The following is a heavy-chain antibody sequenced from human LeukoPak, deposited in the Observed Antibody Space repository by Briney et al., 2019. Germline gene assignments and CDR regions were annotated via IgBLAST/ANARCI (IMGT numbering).Heavy chain of an antibody. CDR1: GYTFSSYY. CDR3: ARDDSSGPQVY. Sequence: ASVKVSCKASGYTFSSYYMHWVRQAPGQGLEWMGIINPSGGSTKDAQKLQGRVTMTRDSSTSTVYMELSSLRSEDTAVYYCARDDSSGPQVYWGQGTLVTVSS. J-gene: IGHJ4*02. D-gene: IGHD3-22*01. V-gene: IGHV1-46*01. CDR2: INPSGGST.